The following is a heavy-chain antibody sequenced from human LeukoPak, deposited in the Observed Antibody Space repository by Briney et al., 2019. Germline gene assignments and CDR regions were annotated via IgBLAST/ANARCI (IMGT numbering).Heavy chain of an antibody. CDR1: GYTFTSYY. Sequence: ASVKVSCKASGYTFTSYYMHWVRQAPGQGLEWMGWISAYNGNTNYAQKLQGRVTMTTDTSTSTAYMELRSLRSDDTAAYYCARDHTTYCGGDCSAFDYWGQGTLVTVSS. V-gene: IGHV1-18*04. J-gene: IGHJ4*02. CDR2: ISAYNGNT. CDR3: ARDHTTYCGGDCSAFDY. D-gene: IGHD2-21*02.